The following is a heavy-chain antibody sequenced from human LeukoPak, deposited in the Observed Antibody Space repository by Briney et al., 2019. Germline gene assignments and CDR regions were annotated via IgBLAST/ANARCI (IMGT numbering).Heavy chain of an antibody. Sequence: GGSLRLSFAASGFTFDDYAMHWVRQAPGKGLEWVSGISWNSGSIGYADSVKGRFTISRDNAKNSLYLQMNSLRAEDTAVYYCARELGWDSSEGRDYWGQGSLVTVSS. V-gene: IGHV3-9*01. CDR1: GFTFDDYA. D-gene: IGHD6-19*01. J-gene: IGHJ4*02. CDR2: ISWNSGSI. CDR3: ARELGWDSSEGRDY.